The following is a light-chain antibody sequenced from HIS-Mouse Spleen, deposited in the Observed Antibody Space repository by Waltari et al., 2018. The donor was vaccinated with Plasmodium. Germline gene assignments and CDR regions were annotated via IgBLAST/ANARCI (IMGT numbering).Light chain of an antibody. CDR2: GAS. CDR1: QSVSSN. J-gene: IGKJ3*01. Sequence: IVMMQSPATLSVSPGERATLSCRASQSVSSNLAWYQQKPGQAPRLLIYGASTRATGIPARFSGSGSGTEFTLTISSLQSEDFAVYYCQQYNNWSFTFGPGTKVDIK. CDR3: QQYNNWSFT. V-gene: IGKV3-15*01.